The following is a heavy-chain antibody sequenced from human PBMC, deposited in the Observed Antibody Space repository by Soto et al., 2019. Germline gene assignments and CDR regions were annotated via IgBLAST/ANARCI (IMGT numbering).Heavy chain of an antibody. J-gene: IGHJ6*02. CDR2: ISGSGGTT. D-gene: IGHD2-2*01. CDR1: GFKFSSYD. V-gene: IGHV3-23*01. Sequence: EVQLLESGGGWVQPGGSLRLSCAASGFKFSSYDMNWVRQAPEKGLEWVSGISGSGGTTYYADSVKGRFTISRDNPKNTLYLQMNTLRAEDTAVYYCAKARTAYYYYGMDVWGQGTTVSVSS. CDR3: AKARTAYYYYGMDV.